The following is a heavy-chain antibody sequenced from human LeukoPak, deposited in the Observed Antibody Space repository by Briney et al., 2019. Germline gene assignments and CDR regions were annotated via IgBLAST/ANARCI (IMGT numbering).Heavy chain of an antibody. CDR1: GYTFTSYG. D-gene: IGHD3-22*01. CDR2: ISAYNGNT. CDR3: AREYYYDSSGTPGDY. Sequence: ASVKVSCKASGYTFTSYGISWGRQAPGQGREGMGWISAYNGNTNYAQKLQGRVTMTTDTSTSTAYMELRSLRSDDTAVYYCAREYYYDSSGTPGDYWGQGTLVTVSS. V-gene: IGHV1-18*01. J-gene: IGHJ4*02.